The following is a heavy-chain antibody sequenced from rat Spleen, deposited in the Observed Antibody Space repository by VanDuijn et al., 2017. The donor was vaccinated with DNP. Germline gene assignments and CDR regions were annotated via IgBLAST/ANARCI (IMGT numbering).Heavy chain of an antibody. D-gene: IGHD1-11*01. J-gene: IGHJ2*01. CDR2: ISYDGGIT. Sequence: EVQLVESGGGLVQPGRSLKLSCAASGFTFSNYYMAWVRQAPTKGLEWVAYISYDGGITNYGDSVKGRFTISRDNAENGLYLQMDSLRSEDTATYYGARIRWGSGGYDFWGQGVMVSVSS. V-gene: IGHV5-20*01. CDR1: GFTFSNYY. CDR3: ARIRWGSGGYDF.